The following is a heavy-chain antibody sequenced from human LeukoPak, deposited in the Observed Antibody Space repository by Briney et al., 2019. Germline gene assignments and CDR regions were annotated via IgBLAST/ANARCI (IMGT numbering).Heavy chain of an antibody. J-gene: IGHJ4*02. Sequence: GGSLRLSCAASGYTFSRHGIHWVRQAPGKGLEWVAVVWYDGRNRDYADSVKGRFTISRDNSKNTLYLQMNSLRAEDTAVYYCGVGVVVPAAMSYFDYWGQGTLVTVSS. CDR3: GVGVVVPAAMSYFDY. CDR2: VWYDGRNR. CDR1: GYTFSRHG. V-gene: IGHV3-33*01. D-gene: IGHD2-2*01.